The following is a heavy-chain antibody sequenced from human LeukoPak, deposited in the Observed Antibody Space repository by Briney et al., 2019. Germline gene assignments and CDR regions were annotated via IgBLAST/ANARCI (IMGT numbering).Heavy chain of an antibody. CDR2: ISSSSSTI. V-gene: IGHV3-48*04. D-gene: IGHD3-16*02. CDR1: GFTFSSYW. Sequence: GGSLRLSCAASGFTFSSYWMSWVRQAPGKGLEWVSYISSSSSTIYYADSVKGRFTISRDNAKNSLYLQMNSLRAEDTAVYYCARGGGELSPYYFDYWGQGTLVTVSS. CDR3: ARGGGELSPYYFDY. J-gene: IGHJ4*02.